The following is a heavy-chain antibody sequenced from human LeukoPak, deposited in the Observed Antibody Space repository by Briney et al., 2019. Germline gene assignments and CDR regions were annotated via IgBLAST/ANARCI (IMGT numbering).Heavy chain of an antibody. D-gene: IGHD6-13*01. CDR1: GFIFSDYY. V-gene: IGHV3-11*01. CDR3: ARSIWPRAAAGTFDY. J-gene: IGHJ4*02. CDR2: ISNSGSTI. Sequence: GGSLRLSCAASGFIFSDYYINWIRQAPGEGLEWVSYISNSGSTIYFADSVKGRFTISRDNAKNSLYLQMNSLRAEDTAVYYCARSIWPRAAAGTFDYWGQGTLVTVSS.